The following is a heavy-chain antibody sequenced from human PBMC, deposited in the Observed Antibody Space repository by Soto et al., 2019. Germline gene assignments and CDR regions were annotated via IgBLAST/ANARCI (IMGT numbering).Heavy chain of an antibody. CDR1: GGSISSSSYY. J-gene: IGHJ6*02. D-gene: IGHD3-3*02. CDR2: IYYSGST. V-gene: IGHV4-39*01. CDR3: ARTVEVHFWSGLRGYGMDV. Sequence: PSETLSLTCTVSGGSISSSSYYWGWIRQPPGKGLEWIGSIYYSGSTYYNPSLKSRVTISVDTSKNQFSLKLSSATAADTAVYYCARTVEVHFWSGLRGYGMDVWGQGTTVTVSS.